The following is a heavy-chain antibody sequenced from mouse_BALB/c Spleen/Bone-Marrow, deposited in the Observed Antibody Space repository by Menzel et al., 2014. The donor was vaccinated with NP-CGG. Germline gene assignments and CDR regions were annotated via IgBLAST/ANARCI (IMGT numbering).Heavy chain of an antibody. Sequence: VQLQQSGAELVKPGAPVKLSCKASGYTLTSYYMYWVKQRPGQGLEWIEGINPSNGGTNFNEKFKSKATLTVDKSSSTAYMQLSSLTSEDSAVYYCTRDHYYYGSSYWYFDVWGAGTTVTVSS. D-gene: IGHD1-1*01. CDR1: GYTLTSYY. J-gene: IGHJ1*01. CDR2: INPSNGGT. CDR3: TRDHYYYGSSYWYFDV. V-gene: IGHV1S81*02.